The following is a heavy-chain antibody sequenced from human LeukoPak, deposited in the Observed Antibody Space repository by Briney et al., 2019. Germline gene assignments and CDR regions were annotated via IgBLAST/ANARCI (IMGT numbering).Heavy chain of an antibody. J-gene: IGHJ5*02. CDR3: ARLSTATRGKVDL. CDR1: GGTFSSYA. CDR2: IIPIFGTA. V-gene: IGHV1-69*05. Sequence: ASVKVSCKASGGTFSSYAISWVRQAPGQGLERMGWIIPIFGTANYAQKFQGRVTVTTDTSTSTAFMELRSLTSDDTAVYYCARLSTATRGKVDLWGQGTLVTVSS. D-gene: IGHD4-11*01.